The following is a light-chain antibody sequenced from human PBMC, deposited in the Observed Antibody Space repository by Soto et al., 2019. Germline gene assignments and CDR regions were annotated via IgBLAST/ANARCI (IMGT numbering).Light chain of an antibody. V-gene: IGLV1-40*01. Sequence: QSVLTQPPSVSGAPGQRVTISCNGSSSNIGAGYDVHWYQHLPGTAPQLLIYGNNNRPSGVPDRFSGSKSGTSASLAITGLQAEDEADYYCQSYDSSLSAVVFGGGTTLTVL. CDR2: GNN. J-gene: IGLJ2*01. CDR1: SSNIGAGYD. CDR3: QSYDSSLSAVV.